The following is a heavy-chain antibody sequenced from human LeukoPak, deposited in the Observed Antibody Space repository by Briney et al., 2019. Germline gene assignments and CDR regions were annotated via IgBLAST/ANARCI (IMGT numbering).Heavy chain of an antibody. CDR2: INPNSGNT. D-gene: IGHD1-14*01. V-gene: IGHV1-8*02. J-gene: IGHJ5*02. CDR1: GYTFTSYD. CDR3: ARGAPYVRPTGNWFDP. Sequence: ASVKVSCKASGYTFTSYDINWVRQATGQGLEWMGWINPNSGNTGYAQKFQGRVTMTRNTSISTAYMELSSLRSEDTAVYYCARGAPYVRPTGNWFDPWGEGTLVTVS.